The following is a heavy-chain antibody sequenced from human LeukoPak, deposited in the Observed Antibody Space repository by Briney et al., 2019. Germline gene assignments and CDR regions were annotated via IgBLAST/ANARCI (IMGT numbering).Heavy chain of an antibody. CDR1: GFTFSIYA. V-gene: IGHV3-23*01. CDR2: ISGSGGST. J-gene: IGHJ4*02. D-gene: IGHD1-26*01. CDR3: AKDLRDQTGATPFDY. Sequence: GGSLRLSCAASGFTFSIYAMSWVRQAPGKGLEWVSAISGSGGSTYYADSVKGRFTISRDNSKNTLYLQMNSLRAEDTAVYYCAKDLRDQTGATPFDYWGQGTLVTVSS.